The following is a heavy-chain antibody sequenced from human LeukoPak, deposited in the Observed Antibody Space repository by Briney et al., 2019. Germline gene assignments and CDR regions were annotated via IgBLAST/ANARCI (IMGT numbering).Heavy chain of an antibody. CDR2: ISRSGVAT. D-gene: IGHD3-22*01. CDR1: GFTFSSYG. Sequence: PGVTLRLSCAASGFTFSSYGMSWVRQAPGKGLEWVSTISRSGVATYYANSVKGRFTISRDNSKNTVYVQMNSLRAEDTAIYYCAKHSHDGSAPYYEVQLDYWGQGTLVTVSS. V-gene: IGHV3-23*01. J-gene: IGHJ4*02. CDR3: AKHSHDGSAPYYEVQLDY.